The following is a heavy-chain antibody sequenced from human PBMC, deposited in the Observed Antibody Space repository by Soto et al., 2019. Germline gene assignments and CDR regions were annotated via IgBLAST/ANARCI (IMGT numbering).Heavy chain of an antibody. Sequence: QVQLVQSGAEVKKPGSSVKVSCKASGGTFSSYAIGWVRQAPGQGLGWMGGIIPLLGTANYAQNSQGRVTITADESTSTAYMELSSLRSEDTAVYYCAAALFDDYGDYTYFDYWGQGTLVTVSS. CDR2: IIPLLGTA. J-gene: IGHJ4*02. CDR1: GGTFSSYA. CDR3: AAALFDDYGDYTYFDY. V-gene: IGHV1-69*11. D-gene: IGHD4-17*01.